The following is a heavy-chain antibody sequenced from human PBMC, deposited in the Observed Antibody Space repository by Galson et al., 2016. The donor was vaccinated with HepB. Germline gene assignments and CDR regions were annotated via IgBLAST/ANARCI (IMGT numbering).Heavy chain of an antibody. CDR2: IVGSGNT. J-gene: IGHJ3*02. D-gene: IGHD1-1*01. CDR3: SAGLMSTGSPFYVFDI. V-gene: IGHV1-58*01. CDR1: GFNFRTSA. Sequence: SVKVSCKASGFNFRTSAVQWVRQARGQRPEWIGWIVGSGNTNYAQKFQARVTISRDMSTSTAYMELRSLRSEDTAIYYLSAGLMSTGSPFYVFDIWGQGTMVTVSS.